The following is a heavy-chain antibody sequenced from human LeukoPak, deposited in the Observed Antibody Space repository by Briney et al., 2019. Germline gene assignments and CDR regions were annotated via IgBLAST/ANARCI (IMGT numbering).Heavy chain of an antibody. CDR2: IYYSGST. CDR1: GGSISSYY. J-gene: IGHJ6*02. Sequence: SETLSLTCTVSGGSISSYYWSWIRQPPGKGLEWIGYIYYSGSTNYNPSLKSRVTISVDTSKNQFSLKLSSVTAADTAVYYCARGEMYYYDSSGFIRPYYYGMDVWGQGTTVTVSS. V-gene: IGHV4-59*08. D-gene: IGHD3-22*01. CDR3: ARGEMYYYDSSGFIRPYYYGMDV.